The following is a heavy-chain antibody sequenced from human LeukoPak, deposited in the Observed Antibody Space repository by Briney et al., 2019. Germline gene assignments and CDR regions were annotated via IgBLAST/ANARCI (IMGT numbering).Heavy chain of an antibody. CDR3: ARGGEWELLADFDY. Sequence: GGSLRLSCAASGFTFSNYPIHWVRQAPGKGLEWVAVILSDVNSKYYEDSVKGRCTISRDNSKNTLYLQMNSLRAEDTAVYYCARGGEWELLADFDYWGQGTLVTVSS. CDR1: GFTFSNYP. J-gene: IGHJ4*02. CDR2: ILSDVNSK. D-gene: IGHD1-26*01. V-gene: IGHV3-30*04.